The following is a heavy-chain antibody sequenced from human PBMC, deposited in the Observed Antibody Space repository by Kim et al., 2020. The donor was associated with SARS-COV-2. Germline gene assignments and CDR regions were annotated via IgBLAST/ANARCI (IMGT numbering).Heavy chain of an antibody. Sequence: GGSLRLSCSASGFTFTNSWMGWVRQAPGKGLEWVANMREDGSETYYADSLKGRFTIARDNARDSLYLQMSSLRAEDTAIYYCVTYNRSFNPVAAGFDYGGQGPRVTV. V-gene: IGHV3-7*01. CDR3: VTYNRSFNPVAAGFDY. CDR1: GFTFTNSW. D-gene: IGHD6-13*01. CDR2: MREDGSET. J-gene: IGHJ4*02.